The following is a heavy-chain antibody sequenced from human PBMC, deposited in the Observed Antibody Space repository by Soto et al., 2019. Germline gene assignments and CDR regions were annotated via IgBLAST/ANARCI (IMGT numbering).Heavy chain of an antibody. CDR3: AREGVAPYYYYGMDV. CDR2: ISTYNGDT. Sequence: ASVKVSCKASGYTFTRSGISWVRQAPGQGLEWMGWISTYNGDTNYAQTFQGRVTMTTDTSTSTVNIEVRSLGSDDTAVYYCAREGVAPYYYYGMDVWG. J-gene: IGHJ6*02. D-gene: IGHD5-12*01. V-gene: IGHV1-18*01. CDR1: GYTFTRSG.